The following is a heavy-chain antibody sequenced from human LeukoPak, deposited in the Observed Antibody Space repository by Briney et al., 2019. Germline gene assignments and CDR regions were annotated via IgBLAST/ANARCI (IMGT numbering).Heavy chain of an antibody. Sequence: GSLRLSCAASGFTFSSYWMSCVRQAPGKGLEWVANIKQDGSEKYYVDSVKGRFTISRDNAKNSLYLQMNSLRAEDTAVYYCAREGFEWNSRAFDPWGQGTLVTVSS. CDR2: IKQDGSEK. D-gene: IGHD1-7*01. CDR3: AREGFEWNSRAFDP. CDR1: GFTFSSYW. J-gene: IGHJ5*02. V-gene: IGHV3-7*01.